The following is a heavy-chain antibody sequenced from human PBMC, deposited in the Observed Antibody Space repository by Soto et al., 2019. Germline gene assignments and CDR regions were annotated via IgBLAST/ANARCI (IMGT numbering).Heavy chain of an antibody. CDR2: ISHDGTNR. J-gene: IGHJ4*02. D-gene: IGHD3-3*01. CDR3: ARSSGVPTPDFDY. V-gene: IGHV3-30-3*01. Sequence: GGSLRLSCAASGFAFNIYAIHWVRQAPGKGLEWVAVISHDGTNRYYTDSVRGRFTISRDNSKDTVYLEMDSLRADDTAVYYCARSSGVPTPDFDYWGQGTLVTVSS. CDR1: GFAFNIYA.